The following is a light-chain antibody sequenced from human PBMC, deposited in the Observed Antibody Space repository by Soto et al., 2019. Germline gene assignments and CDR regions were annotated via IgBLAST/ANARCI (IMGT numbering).Light chain of an antibody. CDR1: QGISNY. J-gene: IGKJ1*01. CDR3: QKYNSAPWT. CDR2: AAS. Sequence: DIQMTQSPSSLSTSVGDRVTITCRASQGISNYLAWYQQKPGKVPKLLIYAASTLQAGVPSRFSGRGSGTDFTLTISSLQPEDVATYYCQKYNSAPWTFGQGTKVEIK. V-gene: IGKV1-27*01.